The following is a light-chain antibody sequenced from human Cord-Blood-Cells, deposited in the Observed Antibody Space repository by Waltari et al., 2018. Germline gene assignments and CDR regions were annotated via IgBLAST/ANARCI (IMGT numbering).Light chain of an antibody. V-gene: IGLV2-23*01. J-gene: IGLJ3*02. CDR3: CSYAGSSTV. Sequence: QSALTQPASASGSPGQSITISCPGTSSDVGSYNLVSWYQQHPGKAPKRMIYEGSKRPSGVSNRFSGSKSGNTASLTISGLQGEDEADYYCCSYAGSSTVFGGGTKLTVL. CDR2: EGS. CDR1: SSDVGSYNL.